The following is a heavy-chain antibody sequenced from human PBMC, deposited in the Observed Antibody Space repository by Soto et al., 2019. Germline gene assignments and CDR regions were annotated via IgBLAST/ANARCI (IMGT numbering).Heavy chain of an antibody. CDR2: INYGGNA. CDR1: GGSLSAYY. V-gene: IGHV4-34*01. Sequence: PSETLSLTCAVYGGSLSAYYWSWVRQPPGKGLEWIGEINYGGNANYNPSLKSRVTISVDTSKNQLSLKLNSVTTADTAVYYCARSQNGEISNGYSTKFKWFDSWGQGTLVTVSS. D-gene: IGHD3-3*01. J-gene: IGHJ5*01. CDR3: ARSQNGEISNGYSTKFKWFDS.